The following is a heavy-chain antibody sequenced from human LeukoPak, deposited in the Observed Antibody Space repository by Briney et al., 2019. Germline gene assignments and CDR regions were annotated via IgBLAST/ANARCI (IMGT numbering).Heavy chain of an antibody. CDR2: INSNSCGT. Sequence: ASVKVSCKASGYTFTGYYIHWVRQAPGQGLEWMGWINSNSCGTNYAQKFQDRVTMNRDTSISTAYMELNRLRSDDTAVYYCARLHSSSWYLLDYWGQGTLVTVSS. V-gene: IGHV1-2*02. CDR1: GYTFTGYY. J-gene: IGHJ4*02. CDR3: ARLHSSSWYLLDY. D-gene: IGHD6-13*01.